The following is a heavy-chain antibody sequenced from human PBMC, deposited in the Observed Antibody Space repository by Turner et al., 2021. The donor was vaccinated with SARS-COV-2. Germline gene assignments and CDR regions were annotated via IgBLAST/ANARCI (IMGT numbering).Heavy chain of an antibody. CDR2: ISYDGSHK. CDR3: ARAQDSSGYYVFYYYGMDV. Sequence: QVQLVESGGGVVQPERSLRLSCAASGFTFSSYARHWVRQAPGKGLEWGSVISYDGSHKYYADSVKGRFTISRDNSKNTLYLQMNSLRAEDTAVYYCARAQDSSGYYVFYYYGMDVWGQGTTVTVSS. D-gene: IGHD3-22*01. CDR1: GFTFSSYA. J-gene: IGHJ6*02. V-gene: IGHV3-30-3*01.